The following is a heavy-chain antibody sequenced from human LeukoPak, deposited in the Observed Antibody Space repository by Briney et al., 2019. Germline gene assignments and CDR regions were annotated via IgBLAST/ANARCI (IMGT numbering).Heavy chain of an antibody. CDR3: ARVSAGIVGVLPGY. J-gene: IGHJ4*02. Sequence: ASVTVSCKASGYTFTSYGISWVRQAPGQGLEWMGWISAYNGNTNYAQKLQGRVTMTTDTSTSTAYMELRSLRSDDTAVYYCARVSAGIVGVLPGYWGQGTLVTVSS. D-gene: IGHD1-26*01. CDR1: GYTFTSYG. CDR2: ISAYNGNT. V-gene: IGHV1-18*01.